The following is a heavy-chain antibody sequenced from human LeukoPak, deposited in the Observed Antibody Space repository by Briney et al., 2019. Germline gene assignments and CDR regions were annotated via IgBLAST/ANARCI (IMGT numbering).Heavy chain of an antibody. CDR1: GLTFSSYW. J-gene: IGHJ4*02. CDR2: ISTSGGST. V-gene: IGHV3-23*01. D-gene: IGHD4-17*01. CDR3: AEGYGDYYTVLDY. Sequence: GGSLRLSCAASGLTFSSYWMSWVRQAPGKGLEWVSGISTSGGSTYYADSVKGRFTISRDNSKNTLYLQMYSLRAEDTAIYYCAEGYGDYYTVLDYWGQGTLVTVSS.